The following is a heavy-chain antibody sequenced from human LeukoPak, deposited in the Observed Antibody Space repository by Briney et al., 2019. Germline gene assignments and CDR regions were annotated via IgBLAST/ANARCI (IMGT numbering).Heavy chain of an antibody. J-gene: IGHJ3*02. V-gene: IGHV1-18*04. CDR1: GYTFTGYY. CDR3: ARGYYDSVYDAFDI. CDR2: ISAYNGNT. D-gene: IGHD3-22*01. Sequence: ASVKVSCKASGYTFTGYYMHRVRQAPGQGLEWMGWISAYNGNTNYAQKLQGRVTMTKDTSTSAAYMELRSLRSDDTAVYYCARGYYDSVYDAFDIWGQGTMVTVSS.